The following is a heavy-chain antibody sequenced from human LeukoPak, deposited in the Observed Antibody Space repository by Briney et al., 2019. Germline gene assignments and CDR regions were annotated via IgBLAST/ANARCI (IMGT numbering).Heavy chain of an antibody. CDR3: ARHTYYDILTGSYSGFFIDY. J-gene: IGHJ4*02. Sequence: PSETLSLTCTVSGGSISSYYWSWIRQPPGKGLEWIGYIYYSGSSKYNPSLKSRVTISVDTSKNQISLKLSSVTAADTAVYYCARHTYYDILTGSYSGFFIDYWGQGTLVTVSS. V-gene: IGHV4-59*08. CDR2: IYYSGSS. D-gene: IGHD3-9*01. CDR1: GGSISSYY.